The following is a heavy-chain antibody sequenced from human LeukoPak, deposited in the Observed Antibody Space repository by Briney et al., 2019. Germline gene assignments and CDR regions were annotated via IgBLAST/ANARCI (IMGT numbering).Heavy chain of an antibody. CDR1: GFTFSSYE. Sequence: GGSLRLSCAASGFTFSSYEMNWVRQAPGKGLEWVSYISSSSSYIYYADSVKGRFTISRDNSKNTLYLQMNSLRADDTAIYYCAREWGQYNWNYVLYYWGQGSLVTVSS. J-gene: IGHJ4*02. CDR3: AREWGQYNWNYVLYY. CDR2: ISSSSSYI. D-gene: IGHD1-7*01. V-gene: IGHV3-21*05.